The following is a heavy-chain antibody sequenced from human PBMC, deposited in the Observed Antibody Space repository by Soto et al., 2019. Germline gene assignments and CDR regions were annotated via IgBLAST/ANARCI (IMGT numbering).Heavy chain of an antibody. CDR3: ARTGYAYYDFWSGRYYMDV. V-gene: IGHV2-26*01. Sequence: SGPTLVNPTETLTLTCTVSVFSLSNARMGVSWIRQPPGKALEWLAHIFSNDEKSYSTSLKSRLTISKDTSKSQVVLTMTNMDPVDTATYYCARTGYAYYDFWSGRYYMDVWGKGTTVTVS. D-gene: IGHD3-3*01. J-gene: IGHJ6*03. CDR1: VFSLSNARMG. CDR2: IFSNDEK.